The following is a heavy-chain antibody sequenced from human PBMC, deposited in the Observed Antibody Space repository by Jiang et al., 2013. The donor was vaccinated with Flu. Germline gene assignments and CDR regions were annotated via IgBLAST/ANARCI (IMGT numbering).Heavy chain of an antibody. Sequence: SGAEVKKPGSSVKVSCKASGGTFSSYAISWVRQAPGQGLEWMGGIIPIFGTANYAQQFQGRVTITADESTSTAYMELSSLRSEDTAVYYCARDLSTGGYSYGPVDYYYYYMDVWGKGTTVTVSS. V-gene: IGHV1-69*01. D-gene: IGHD5-18*01. CDR3: ARDLSTGGYSYGPVDYYYYYMDV. J-gene: IGHJ6*03. CDR2: IIPIFGTA. CDR1: GGTFSSYA.